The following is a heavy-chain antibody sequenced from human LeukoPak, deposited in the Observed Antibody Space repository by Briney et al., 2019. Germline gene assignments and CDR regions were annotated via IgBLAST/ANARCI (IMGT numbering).Heavy chain of an antibody. V-gene: IGHV4-39*07. D-gene: IGHD3-16*02. J-gene: IGHJ1*01. CDR3: ARSPYDYVWGSYRPTNFQH. CDR2: IYYSGST. CDR1: GGSISSSSYY. Sequence: SETLSLTCTVSGGSISSSSYYWGWIRQPPGKGLEWIGSIYYSGSTNYNPSLKSRVTISVDTSENQFSLKLSSVTAADTAVYYCARSPYDYVWGSYRPTNFQHWGQGTLVTVSS.